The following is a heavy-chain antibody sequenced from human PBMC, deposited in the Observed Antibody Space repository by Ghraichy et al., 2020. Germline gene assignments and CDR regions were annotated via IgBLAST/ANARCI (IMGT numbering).Heavy chain of an antibody. CDR1: GFSLSSDT. J-gene: IGHJ6*02. CDR3: ARGSRVVRFFYYDGMDV. D-gene: IGHD4-23*01. Sequence: LSLTCVGSGFSLSSDTMNWVRQSPGKGLVWVSYITSSGRSIFYADSVKGRLTISRDNAQNSLSLQMNSLRDEDTAVYYCARGSRVVRFFYYDGMDVWGPGTTVTVSS. V-gene: IGHV3-48*02. CDR2: ITSSGRSI.